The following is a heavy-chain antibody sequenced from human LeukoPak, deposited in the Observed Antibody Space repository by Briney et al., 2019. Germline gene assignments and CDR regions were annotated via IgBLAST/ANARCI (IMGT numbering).Heavy chain of an antibody. CDR2: IIPILGIA. Sequence: SVKVSCKASGGTFSSYTISWVRQAPGQGLEWMGRIIPILGIANYAQKFQGRVTITADKSTSTAYMELSSLRSEDTAVYYCAVDIVATIDWFDPWGQGTLVTVST. CDR3: AVDIVATIDWFDP. D-gene: IGHD5-12*01. V-gene: IGHV1-69*02. CDR1: GGTFSSYT. J-gene: IGHJ5*02.